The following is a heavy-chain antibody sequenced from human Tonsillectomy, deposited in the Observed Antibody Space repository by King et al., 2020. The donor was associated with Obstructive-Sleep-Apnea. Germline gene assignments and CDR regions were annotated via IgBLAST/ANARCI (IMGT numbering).Heavy chain of an antibody. Sequence: VQLVESGGGLVQPGRSLRLSCAVSGLAFDEFAMHWVRQAPGKALEWVSGISWYSGSYGYADSLKGRFTFSRDNAKNSLYLQMNSLRAEDTALYYCAKGGCSSTTCSFDYWGQGTLVTVSS. CDR1: GLAFDEFA. J-gene: IGHJ4*02. V-gene: IGHV3-9*01. CDR3: AKGGCSSTTCSFDY. D-gene: IGHD2-2*01. CDR2: ISWYSGSY.